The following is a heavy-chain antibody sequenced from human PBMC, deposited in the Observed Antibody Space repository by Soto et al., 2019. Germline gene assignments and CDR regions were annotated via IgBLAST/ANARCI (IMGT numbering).Heavy chain of an antibody. V-gene: IGHV3-21*01. CDR1: GFTFSSYS. CDR2: ISSSSSYI. D-gene: IGHD1-7*01. CDR3: AREGDSTTIYYYYGMDV. Sequence: GSLRLSCAASGFTFSSYSMNWVRQAPGKGLEWVSSISSSSSYIYYADSVKGRFTISRDNAKNSLYLQMNSLRAEDTAVYYCAREGDSTTIYYYYGMDVWGQGTTVTVSS. J-gene: IGHJ6*02.